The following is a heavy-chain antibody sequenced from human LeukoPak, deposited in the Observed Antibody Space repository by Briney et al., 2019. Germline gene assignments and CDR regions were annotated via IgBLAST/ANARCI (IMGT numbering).Heavy chain of an antibody. J-gene: IGHJ4*02. D-gene: IGHD3-22*01. CDR3: ARSYYDSSGYDY. V-gene: IGHV3-66*01. Sequence: GGSLRLSCAASGFTVNSNYMSWVRQAPGKGLEWVSVIYSGGSTYYADSVKGRFTISRDNSKNTLYLQMNSLRAEDTAVYYCARSYYDSSGYDYWGQGTLVTVSS. CDR2: IYSGGST. CDR1: GFTVNSNY.